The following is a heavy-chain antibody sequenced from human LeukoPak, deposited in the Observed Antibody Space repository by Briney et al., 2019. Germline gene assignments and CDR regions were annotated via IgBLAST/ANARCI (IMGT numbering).Heavy chain of an antibody. CDR2: ISAYNGNT. J-gene: IGHJ4*02. Sequence: ASVKVSCKASGYTFTSYGISWVRPAPGQGLEWMGWISAYNGNTNYAQKLQGRVTMTTDTSTSTAYMELRSLRSDDTAVYYCARDPYSSGWYYFDYWGQGTLVTVSS. CDR3: ARDPYSSGWYYFDY. CDR1: GYTFTSYG. V-gene: IGHV1-18*04. D-gene: IGHD6-19*01.